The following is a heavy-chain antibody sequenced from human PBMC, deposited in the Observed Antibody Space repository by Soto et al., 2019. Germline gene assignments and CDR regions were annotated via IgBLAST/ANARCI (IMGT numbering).Heavy chain of an antibody. D-gene: IGHD3-3*01. J-gene: IGHJ6*02. CDR2: IYYSGST. CDR3: ARHNGYDFWSGYTAALYYYGMDV. Sequence: SETLSLTRTVSGGFILSSSYYWVWIRQPPGKGLEWIGSIYYSGSTYYNPSLKSRVTISVDTSKNQFSLKLSSVTAADTAVYYCARHNGYDFWSGYTAALYYYGMDVWGQGTTVTVSS. CDR1: GGFILSSSYY. V-gene: IGHV4-39*01.